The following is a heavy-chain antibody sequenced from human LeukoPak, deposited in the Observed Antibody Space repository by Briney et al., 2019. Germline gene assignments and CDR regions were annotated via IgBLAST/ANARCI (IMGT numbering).Heavy chain of an antibody. CDR1: GYTFTSYY. CDR2: INPNSGDT. CDR3: ARDWVYQRDYDGY. V-gene: IGHV1-2*02. D-gene: IGHD4-17*01. Sequence: ASVKVSCKASGYTFTSYYMHWVRQARGQGLEWMGWINPNSGDTKNAQKFQDRVTMTRDTSISTVYMELSRLRSDDTAVYYCARDWVYQRDYDGYWGQGTLVTVSS. J-gene: IGHJ4*02.